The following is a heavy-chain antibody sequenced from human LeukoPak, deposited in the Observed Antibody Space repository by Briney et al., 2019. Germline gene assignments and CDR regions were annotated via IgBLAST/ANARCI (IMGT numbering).Heavy chain of an antibody. D-gene: IGHD6-19*01. J-gene: IGHJ5*02. Sequence: ASVKVSFKASGYTFTSYDINWVRQATGQGLEWMGWMNPNSGNTGYAQKFQGRVTMTRNTSISTAYMELSSLRSEDTAVYYCARMYSSGWYLSLNWFDPWGQGTLVTVSS. CDR1: GYTFTSYD. CDR3: ARMYSSGWYLSLNWFDP. CDR2: MNPNSGNT. V-gene: IGHV1-8*01.